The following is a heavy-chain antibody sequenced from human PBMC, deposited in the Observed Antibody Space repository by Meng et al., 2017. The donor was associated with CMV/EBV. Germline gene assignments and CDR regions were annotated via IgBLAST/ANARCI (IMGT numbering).Heavy chain of an antibody. J-gene: IGHJ3*02. CDR2: IYYSGST. CDR1: GGSISRYY. Sequence: SETLSLTCTVSGGSISRYYWSWIRQPPGKGLEWIGYIYYSGSTNYNPSLKSRVTISVDTSKNQFSLKLSSVTAADTAVYYCARVLPSAFDIWGQGTMVTVSS. CDR3: ARVLPSAFDI. V-gene: IGHV4-59*01. D-gene: IGHD2-15*01.